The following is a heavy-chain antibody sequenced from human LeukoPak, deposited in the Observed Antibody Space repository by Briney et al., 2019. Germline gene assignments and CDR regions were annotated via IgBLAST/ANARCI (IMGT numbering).Heavy chain of an antibody. CDR2: IWYDGSNI. CDR1: GFTFSSYG. V-gene: IGHV3-33*08. Sequence: GGSLRLSCAASGFTFSSYGMHWVRQAPGKGLEGVAVIWYDGSNIYYADSVKGRFTISRDNSKNTLYLQMNSLRAEDTAVYYCARERTGGSSWYNDAFDIWGQGTMVTVSS. D-gene: IGHD6-13*01. J-gene: IGHJ3*02. CDR3: ARERTGGSSWYNDAFDI.